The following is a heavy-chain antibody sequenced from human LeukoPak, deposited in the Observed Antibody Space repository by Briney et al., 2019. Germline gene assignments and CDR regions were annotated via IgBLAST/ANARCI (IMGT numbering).Heavy chain of an antibody. V-gene: IGHV1-8*03. CDR2: VNPYSGNT. Sequence: ASVKVSCKASGYTFTNYDINWVRQATGQGLEWVGWVNPYSGNTGYAQKFQGRVTITRNTAISTAYMELSSLTSEDTAAYYCVRGDRNYDILTGYSKSWFDPWGQGTLVTVSS. CDR3: VRGDRNYDILTGYSKSWFDP. CDR1: GYTFTNYD. D-gene: IGHD3-9*01. J-gene: IGHJ5*02.